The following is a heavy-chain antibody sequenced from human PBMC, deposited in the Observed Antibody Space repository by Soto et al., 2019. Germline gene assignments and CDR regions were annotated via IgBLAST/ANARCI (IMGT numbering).Heavy chain of an antibody. Sequence: SETRSLTCAVYGGSFSCYYWSWIRQPPGKGLEWIGEINHSGSTNYNPSLKSRLTISVDTSKNQFSLKLSSVTAAATAVYYCARRXREYYYDSSGYSTALKYWGQGTLVTVSS. V-gene: IGHV4-34*01. CDR3: ARRXREYYYDSSGYSTALKY. CDR2: INHSGST. CDR1: GGSFSCYY. J-gene: IGHJ4*02. D-gene: IGHD3-22*01.